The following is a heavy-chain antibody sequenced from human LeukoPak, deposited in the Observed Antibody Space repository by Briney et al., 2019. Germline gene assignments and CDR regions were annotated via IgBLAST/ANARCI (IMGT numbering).Heavy chain of an antibody. CDR1: GFTFSSYS. CDR3: ARGVHDSSGYYSLYWYYYMDV. D-gene: IGHD3-22*01. Sequence: GGSLRLSCAASGFTFSSYSMNWVGQAPGKGLVWFSSISSSNSYIYYADSVKDRFTISRDKAKNSLYLQMNSLRAEDTAVYYCARGVHDSSGYYSLYWYYYMDVWGKGTTVTVSS. CDR2: ISSSNSYI. J-gene: IGHJ6*03. V-gene: IGHV3-21*01.